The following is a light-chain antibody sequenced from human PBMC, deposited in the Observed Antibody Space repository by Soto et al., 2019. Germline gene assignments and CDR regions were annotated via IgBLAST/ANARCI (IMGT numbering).Light chain of an antibody. J-gene: IGKJ1*01. Sequence: DIQMTQSQSSLSASVGDRGTITCRSGQSISTYLNWYQQKPGKAPKVLIYAASSLQSGVPSRFSGSGSGTDFTLTISSLQPEDFATYYCQQSYSSPTWTFGQGTKVDI. CDR2: AAS. V-gene: IGKV1-39*01. CDR1: QSISTY. CDR3: QQSYSSPTWT.